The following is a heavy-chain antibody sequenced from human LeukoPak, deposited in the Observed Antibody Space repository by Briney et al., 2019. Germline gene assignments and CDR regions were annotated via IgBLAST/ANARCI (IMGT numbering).Heavy chain of an antibody. D-gene: IGHD2-21*02. V-gene: IGHV3-33*01. CDR2: IWYDGSNK. CDR1: GFTFSSYG. CDR3: ATVRGCGGDCYYLDY. J-gene: IGHJ4*02. Sequence: GGSPRLSCAASGFTFSSYGMHWVRQAPGKGLEWVAVIWYDGSNKYYADSVKGRFIISRDNSKNTLYLQMNSLRAEDTAVYYCATVRGCGGDCYYLDYWGQGTLVTVSS.